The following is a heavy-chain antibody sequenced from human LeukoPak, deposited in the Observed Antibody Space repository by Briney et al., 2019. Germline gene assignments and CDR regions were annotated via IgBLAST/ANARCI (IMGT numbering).Heavy chain of an antibody. CDR3: ARGSSSGRLMNPDY. V-gene: IGHV1-2*02. D-gene: IGHD6-19*01. CDR2: INPNSGGT. J-gene: IGHJ4*02. Sequence: ASVKVSCKASGYTFTGYYMHWVRQAPGQGLEWMGWINPNSGGTNYAQKFQGRVTMTRDTSISTAYMELSRLRSDDTAVYYCARGSSSGRLMNPDYWGQGTLVTVSS. CDR1: GYTFTGYY.